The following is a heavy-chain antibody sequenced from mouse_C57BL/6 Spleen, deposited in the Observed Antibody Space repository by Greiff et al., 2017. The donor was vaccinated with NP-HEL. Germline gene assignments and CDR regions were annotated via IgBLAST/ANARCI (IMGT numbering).Heavy chain of an antibody. Sequence: EVQVVESGPGLVKPSQSLSLTCSVTGYSITSGYYWNLIRQFPGNKQEWMGYISYDGSNNYNPSLKNRISITRDTSKNQFFLKLNSVTTEDTATYYCARERNYYGSSYGYFDVWGTGTTVTVSS. D-gene: IGHD1-1*01. CDR1: GYSITSGYY. CDR3: ARERNYYGSSYGYFDV. V-gene: IGHV3-6*01. J-gene: IGHJ1*03. CDR2: ISYDGSN.